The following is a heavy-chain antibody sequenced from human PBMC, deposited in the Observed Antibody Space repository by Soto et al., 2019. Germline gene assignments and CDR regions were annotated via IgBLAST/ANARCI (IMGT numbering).Heavy chain of an antibody. Sequence: ASVKVSCNASGYTFTSYAMHLVRQAPGQRLEWMGWINAGNGNTKYSQKFQGRVTITRDTSASTAYMELSSLRSEDTAVYYCARGPLWFGEPYNFDYWGQGTLVTVSS. V-gene: IGHV1-3*01. J-gene: IGHJ4*02. CDR2: INAGNGNT. CDR3: ARGPLWFGEPYNFDY. D-gene: IGHD3-10*01. CDR1: GYTFTSYA.